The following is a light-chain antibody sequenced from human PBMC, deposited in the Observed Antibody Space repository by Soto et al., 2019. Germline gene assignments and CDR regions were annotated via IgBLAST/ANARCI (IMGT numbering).Light chain of an antibody. J-gene: IGLJ2*01. Sequence: QSVLTQPPSASGTPGQRVTISCSGDNSNIGATSVNRYQQFPGTAPSLLIYFNDQRPSGGPDRFSASKSGTSASLAISGLQYEDGADYYCAAWDDILNGPALGGGTKLTVL. V-gene: IGLV1-44*01. CDR3: AAWDDILNGPA. CDR1: NSNIGATS. CDR2: FND.